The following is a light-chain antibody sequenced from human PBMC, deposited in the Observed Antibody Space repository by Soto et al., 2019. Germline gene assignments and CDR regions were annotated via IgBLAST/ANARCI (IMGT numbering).Light chain of an antibody. J-gene: IGKJ1*01. CDR2: GAS. CDR1: QSVSSNY. Sequence: ENVLTQSPGTLSLSPGERATLSCRASQSVSSNYLAWYQQKPGQAPRLLISGASSRATGIPDRFSGSGSGTDFTRAISRLEPEDFEVYYCQEYGSSPWTVGQGTKVEIK. CDR3: QEYGSSPWT. V-gene: IGKV3-20*01.